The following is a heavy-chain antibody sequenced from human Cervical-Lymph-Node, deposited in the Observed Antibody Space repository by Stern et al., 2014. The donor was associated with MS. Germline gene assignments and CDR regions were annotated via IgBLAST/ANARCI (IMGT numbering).Heavy chain of an antibody. D-gene: IGHD4-23*01. CDR2: IYYDGSNR. J-gene: IGHJ1*01. CDR1: GFTFSSSG. CDR3: AREGGNTAEYFQH. Sequence: VQLVASGGGVVQPGRSLRLSCAASGFTFSSSGMHWVRQAPGKGLEWLAIIYYDGSNRYYADSVKGRFTISRDNSKNTLYLQMNSLRAEDTAVYYCAREGGNTAEYFQHWGQGTLVTVSS. V-gene: IGHV3-33*01.